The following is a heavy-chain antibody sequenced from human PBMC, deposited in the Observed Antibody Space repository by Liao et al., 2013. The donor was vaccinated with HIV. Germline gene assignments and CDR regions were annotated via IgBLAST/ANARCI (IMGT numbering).Heavy chain of an antibody. D-gene: IGHD2-8*01. J-gene: IGHJ4*02. CDR3: ARGYCTSGVCSFDN. CDR1: GGSINSDSYH. Sequence: QVQLQQWGAGLLKPSQTLSLTCSVSGGSINSDSYHWSWIRQPAGKGLEWIGRIFTSGSTNYNPSLKSRVTISVDTSKSQFSLKLTSVTAADTAIYYCARGYCTSGVCSFDNWGQGTLVTVSS. V-gene: IGHV4-61*02. CDR2: IFTSGST.